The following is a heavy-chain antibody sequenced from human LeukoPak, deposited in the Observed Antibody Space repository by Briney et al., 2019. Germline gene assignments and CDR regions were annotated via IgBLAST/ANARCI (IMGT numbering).Heavy chain of an antibody. CDR3: ARLSLVFDPYFFDS. CDR1: GGSISSSSYY. D-gene: IGHD2-21*01. J-gene: IGHJ4*02. Sequence: SETLSLTCTVSGGSISSSSYYWGWIRQPPGKGLEWIGSIYYSGSTYYNPSLKSRVTISVDTSKNQFSLRLTSVTAADTAMYYCARLSLVFDPYFFDSWGRGALVTVSA. CDR2: IYYSGST. V-gene: IGHV4-39*07.